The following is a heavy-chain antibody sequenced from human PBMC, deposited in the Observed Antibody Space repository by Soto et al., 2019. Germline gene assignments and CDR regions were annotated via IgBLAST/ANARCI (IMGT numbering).Heavy chain of an antibody. CDR1: GGTFSSYA. Sequence: SVKVSCKASGGTFSSYAISWVRQAPGQGLEWMGGIIPIFGTANYAQKFQGRVTITADESTSTAYMELSSLRSEDTAVYYCAGAPYYYDSSGPGHAFDIWGQGTMVTVSS. D-gene: IGHD3-22*01. J-gene: IGHJ3*02. CDR3: AGAPYYYDSSGPGHAFDI. CDR2: IIPIFGTA. V-gene: IGHV1-69*13.